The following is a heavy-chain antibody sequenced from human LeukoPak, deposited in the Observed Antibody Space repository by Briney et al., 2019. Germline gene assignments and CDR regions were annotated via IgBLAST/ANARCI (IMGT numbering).Heavy chain of an antibody. CDR2: SGSGDNT. Sequence: PGGSLRLSCAASGFTFSSYAMSWVRQAPGKGLEWVSGSGSGDNTYYADSVKGRFTISRDNSKNTLYVQVNSLGTEDTAAYYCARGPDYDFWSGYYNYYYYGMDVWGQGTTVTVSS. V-gene: IGHV3-23*01. J-gene: IGHJ6*02. CDR3: ARGPDYDFWSGYYNYYYYGMDV. CDR1: GFTFSSYA. D-gene: IGHD3-3*01.